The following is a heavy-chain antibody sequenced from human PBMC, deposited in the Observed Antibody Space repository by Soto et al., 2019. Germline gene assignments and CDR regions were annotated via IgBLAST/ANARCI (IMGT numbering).Heavy chain of an antibody. J-gene: IGHJ3*02. CDR1: GFTFSSYS. Sequence: PGGSLRLSCAASGFTFSSYSMNWVRQAPGKGLEWVSYISSSSSTIYYADYVKGRFTISRDNAKNSLYLQMNSLRAEDTAVFYCAIYIVNVKAPYSSSFALDAFDIWGQGTMVTVSS. V-gene: IGHV3-48*01. CDR3: AIYIVNVKAPYSSSFALDAFDI. CDR2: ISSSSSTI. D-gene: IGHD6-13*01.